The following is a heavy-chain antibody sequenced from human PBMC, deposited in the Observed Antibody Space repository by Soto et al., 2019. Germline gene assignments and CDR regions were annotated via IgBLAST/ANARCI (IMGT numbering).Heavy chain of an antibody. CDR3: ARDRAITMIVVPEFDY. Sequence: QVQLVQSGAEVKKPGSSVKVSCKASGGTFSSYAISWVRQAPGQGLEWMGGIIPIFGTANYAQKFQGRVTITADESTSAAYMELSSLRFEDTAVYYCARDRAITMIVVPEFDYWGQGTLVTVSS. D-gene: IGHD3-22*01. V-gene: IGHV1-69*12. J-gene: IGHJ4*02. CDR1: GGTFSSYA. CDR2: IIPIFGTA.